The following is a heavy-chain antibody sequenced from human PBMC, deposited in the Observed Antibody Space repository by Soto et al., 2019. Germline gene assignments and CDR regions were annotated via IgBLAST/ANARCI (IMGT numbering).Heavy chain of an antibody. CDR3: ARRGSGSYYDY. CDR2: ISGSGGST. D-gene: IGHD1-26*01. J-gene: IGHJ4*02. CDR1: GFTFSSYA. Sequence: EVQVLESGGGLEQPEGSLRLSCAASGFTFSSYAMRWVRQAPGKGLEWVSAISGSGGSTYYADSVNGRFTISRDTSKNTLYLQMNSLRAEDTAVYYCARRGSGSYYDYWGQGTLVTVSS. V-gene: IGHV3-23*01.